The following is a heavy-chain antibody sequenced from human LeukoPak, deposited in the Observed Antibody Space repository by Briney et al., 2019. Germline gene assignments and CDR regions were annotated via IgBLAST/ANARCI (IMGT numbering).Heavy chain of an antibody. J-gene: IGHJ4*02. D-gene: IGHD3-10*01. V-gene: IGHV1-18*01. Sequence: ASVKVSCKASGYTFTSYGISWVRQAPGQGLEWMGWISAYNGNTNYAQKLQGRVTMTTDTSTSTAYMELRSLRSDDTAVYYCARDSAHYGSGSSIDYWGQGTLVTVSS. CDR2: ISAYNGNT. CDR1: GYTFTSYG. CDR3: ARDSAHYGSGSSIDY.